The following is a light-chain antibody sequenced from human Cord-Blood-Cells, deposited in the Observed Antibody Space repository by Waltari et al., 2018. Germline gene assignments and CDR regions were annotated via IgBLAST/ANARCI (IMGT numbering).Light chain of an antibody. CDR2: DVS. CDR3: SSYTSRSTWV. CDR1: RTHVSGNKY. Sequence: GQSIRIYCSGRRTHVSGNKYVSWYQQHPGKAPKLMIYDVSNRPSGVSNRFSGSESGNTACLTISGLQAEDEADYDCSSYTSRSTWVFGGGTNLTVL. J-gene: IGLJ3*02. V-gene: IGLV2-14*03.